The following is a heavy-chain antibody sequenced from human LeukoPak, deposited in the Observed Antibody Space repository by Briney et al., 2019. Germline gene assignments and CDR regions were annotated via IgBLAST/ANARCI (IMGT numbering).Heavy chain of an antibody. CDR2: ISAYNGNT. D-gene: IGHD5-18*01. CDR1: GYTFTSYG. CDR3: ARDLSGGGSYSYGLFYYYGMDV. J-gene: IGHJ6*02. Sequence: ASVKVSCKASGYTFTSYGISWVRQAPGQGLEWMGWISAYNGNTNYAQKLQGRVTMTTDTSTSTVYMELRSLRSDDTAVYYCARDLSGGGSYSYGLFYYYGMDVWGQGTTVTVSS. V-gene: IGHV1-18*01.